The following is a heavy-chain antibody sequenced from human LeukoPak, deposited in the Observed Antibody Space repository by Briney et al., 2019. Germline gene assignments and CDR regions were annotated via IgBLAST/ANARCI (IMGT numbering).Heavy chain of an antibody. Sequence: GGSLRLSCAASGITFSSYGMSWVRQAPGKGLEWVSSISSTGGTTYYADSVKGRFTISRDNSKNTLYLHMNSLRAEDTAVFHCAKSLGTAMVRGVIDYWGQGTPVTVSS. V-gene: IGHV3-23*01. CDR2: ISSTGGTT. CDR1: GITFSSYG. D-gene: IGHD3-10*01. J-gene: IGHJ4*02. CDR3: AKSLGTAMVRGVIDY.